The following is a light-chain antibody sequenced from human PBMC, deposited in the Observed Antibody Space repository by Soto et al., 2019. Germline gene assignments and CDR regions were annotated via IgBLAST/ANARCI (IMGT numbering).Light chain of an antibody. CDR3: QQYGSSSRT. Sequence: EIVLTQSPGTLSLSPGERATLSCRASQSVSSYLAGYQQKPGQAPRLLIYGASSRATRIPDRFNGSGSGTDFTLTISRLEPEDFAVYYCQQYGSSSRTFGQGTKVEIK. CDR2: GAS. J-gene: IGKJ1*01. V-gene: IGKV3-20*01. CDR1: QSVSSY.